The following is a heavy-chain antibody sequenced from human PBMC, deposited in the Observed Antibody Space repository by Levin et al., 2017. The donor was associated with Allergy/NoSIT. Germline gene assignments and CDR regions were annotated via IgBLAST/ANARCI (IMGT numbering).Heavy chain of an antibody. CDR1: GGSISSYY. CDR2: IFYSGST. CDR3: ARHRRYYYDSNGNSDAHVGFDY. D-gene: IGHD3-22*01. V-gene: IGHV4-59*08. Sequence: SETLSLTCTVSGGSISSYYWSWIRQPPGRGLEWIGYIFYSGSTNYNPSLKSRVTISADTSKNQFSLKLSSVTAADTAVYYCARHRRYYYDSNGNSDAHVGFDYWGQGTLVTVSS. J-gene: IGHJ4*02.